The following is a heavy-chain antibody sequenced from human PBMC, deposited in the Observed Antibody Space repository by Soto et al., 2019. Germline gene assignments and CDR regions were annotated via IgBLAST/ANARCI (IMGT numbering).Heavy chain of an antibody. D-gene: IGHD6-19*01. J-gene: IGHJ4*02. V-gene: IGHV3-30*18. Sequence: QVQLVESGGGVVQPGRSLRLSCAASGFTFSSYGMHWVRQAPGKGLEWVAVISYDGSNKYYADSVKGRFTISRDNSKNTRYMQMNSLRAEDTAVDDCAKRRVGGSWLVVDYWGQGSLVTVSS. CDR3: AKRRVGGSWLVVDY. CDR2: ISYDGSNK. CDR1: GFTFSSYG.